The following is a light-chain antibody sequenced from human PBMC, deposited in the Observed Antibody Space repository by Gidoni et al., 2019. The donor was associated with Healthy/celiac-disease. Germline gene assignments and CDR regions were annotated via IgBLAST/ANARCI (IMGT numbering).Light chain of an antibody. CDR1: QSVSSN. J-gene: IGKJ1*01. V-gene: IGKV3-15*01. CDR2: GAS. CDR3: QQYNNWPRT. Sequence: ELVMTQSPATLSVSPGERATLSCRASQSVSSNLAWYQQKPGQAPKLLIYGASTRATGIPARFSGSGSGTEFTLTISSLQSEDFAVHYCQQYNNWPRTFXEXTKVEIK.